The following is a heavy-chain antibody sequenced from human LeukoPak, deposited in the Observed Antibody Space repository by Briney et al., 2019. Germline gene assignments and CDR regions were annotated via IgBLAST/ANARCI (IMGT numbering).Heavy chain of an antibody. D-gene: IGHD5-18*01. CDR3: AGSSASRGYNYGRFDC. CDR1: GLIFSTYA. J-gene: IGHJ4*02. Sequence: GGSLRLSCTASGLIFSTYAMSWVRQAPGKGLEWVSTISGSADRTYYADSVKGRFTISRDNSKNTLSLQMNSLRAEDAAVYYCAGSSASRGYNYGRFDCWGQGTLATVSS. V-gene: IGHV3-23*01. CDR2: ISGSADRT.